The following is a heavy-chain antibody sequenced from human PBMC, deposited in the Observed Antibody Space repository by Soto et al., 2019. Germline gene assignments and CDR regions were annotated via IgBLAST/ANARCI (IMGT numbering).Heavy chain of an antibody. Sequence: QVQLQESGPGLVKPSQTLSLTCTVSGGSISSGGYYWSWIRQHPGKGLDWIGYIDDSGSTYYNPSLKSRVTISVDTSKNQFSLKLSSVTAADPAVYYCARDARHAITGPYGMDVWGQGTTVTVSS. D-gene: IGHD1-20*01. CDR3: ARDARHAITGPYGMDV. J-gene: IGHJ6*02. CDR1: GGSISSGGYY. CDR2: IDDSGST. V-gene: IGHV4-31*03.